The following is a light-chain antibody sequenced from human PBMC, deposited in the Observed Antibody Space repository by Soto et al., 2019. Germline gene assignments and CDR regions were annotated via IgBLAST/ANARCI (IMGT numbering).Light chain of an antibody. CDR3: AAWDDSLKGHV. Sequence: QSVLTQPPSASGTPGQRVTISCSGSSSNIGKNTVNWYQQLPGTAPKLLISTNNQRPSGVPDRFSGSKSGTSGSLAIIGLQSEDEAEYYCAAWDDSLKGHVFGTGTKVTVL. CDR2: TNN. V-gene: IGLV1-44*01. CDR1: SSNIGKNT. J-gene: IGLJ1*01.